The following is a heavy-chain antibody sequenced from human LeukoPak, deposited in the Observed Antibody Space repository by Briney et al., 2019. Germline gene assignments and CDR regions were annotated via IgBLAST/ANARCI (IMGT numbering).Heavy chain of an antibody. Sequence: PSETLSLTCAVSGGSISSSNWWSWVRQPPGKGLEWIGEIYHSGSTNYKPSLKSRVTISVDKSKNQFSLKLSSVTAADTAVCYCAGAHCGGDCYSGRAFDIWGQGTMVTVSS. V-gene: IGHV4-4*02. CDR2: IYHSGST. D-gene: IGHD2-21*02. CDR1: GGSISSSNW. J-gene: IGHJ3*02. CDR3: AGAHCGGDCYSGRAFDI.